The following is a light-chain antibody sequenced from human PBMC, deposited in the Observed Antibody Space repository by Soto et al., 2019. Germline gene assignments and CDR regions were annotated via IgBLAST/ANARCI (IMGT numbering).Light chain of an antibody. CDR2: DAS. J-gene: IGKJ3*01. CDR3: QQRRGFT. CDR1: QSVSSY. Sequence: IVLTXSPATLSXXPGXRATLSCRASQSVSSYLAWYQPKPGQAPRLLIYDASNRATGIPARFSXXXXXXXXXLTISSLEPEDFAVYYCQQRRGFTFGPGTKVDIK. V-gene: IGKV3-11*01.